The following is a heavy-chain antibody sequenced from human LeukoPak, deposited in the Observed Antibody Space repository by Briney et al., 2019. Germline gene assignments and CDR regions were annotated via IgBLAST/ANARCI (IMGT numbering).Heavy chain of an antibody. V-gene: IGHV4-61*01. CDR1: GGSVSSGSYY. CDR3: ARASGGYSSGWYLDY. J-gene: IGHJ4*02. D-gene: IGHD6-19*01. CDR2: TYYSGCT. Sequence: PSETLSLTCTVSGGSVSSGSYYWSWIRQPPGKGLEWIGYTYYSGCTNYNPSLKSRVTISVDTSKNQFSLKLSSVTAADTAVYYCARASGGYSSGWYLDYWGQGTLVTVSS.